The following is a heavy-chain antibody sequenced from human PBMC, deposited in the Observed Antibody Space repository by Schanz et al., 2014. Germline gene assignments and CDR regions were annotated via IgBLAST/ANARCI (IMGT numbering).Heavy chain of an antibody. CDR2: ISYDGSNK. Sequence: QVQLVESGGGVVQPGRSLRLSCAASGFTFSSYGMHWVRQSPGKGLEWVALISYDGSNKYYADSVKGRFTISRDNSKNTVNLQMNSLRAEDTAVYYCAKEKEEVAADGSFFDYWGQGTLVTVSS. CDR3: AKEKEEVAADGSFFDY. CDR1: GFTFSSYG. V-gene: IGHV3-30*18. D-gene: IGHD6-13*01. J-gene: IGHJ4*02.